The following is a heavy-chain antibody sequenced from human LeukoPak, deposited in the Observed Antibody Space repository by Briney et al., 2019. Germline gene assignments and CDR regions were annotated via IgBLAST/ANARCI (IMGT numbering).Heavy chain of an antibody. V-gene: IGHV4-59*08. CDR2: IYYSGST. J-gene: IGHJ4*02. CDR3: ASGRYYYDSSGYLYYFDY. D-gene: IGHD3-22*01. CDR1: GGSISSYY. Sequence: SETLSLTCTVSGGSISSYYWSWIRQPPGKGLEWIGYIYYSGSTNYNPSLKSRVTISVDTSKNQFSLKLSSATAADTAVYYCASGRYYYDSSGYLYYFDYWGQGTLVTVSS.